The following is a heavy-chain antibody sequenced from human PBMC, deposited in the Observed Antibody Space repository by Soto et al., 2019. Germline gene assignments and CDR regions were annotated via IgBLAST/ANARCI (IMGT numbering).Heavy chain of an antibody. Sequence: QVQLVQSGAEVKKPGSSVKVSCKASGGTFSSYTISWVRQAPGQGLEWMGRIIPILGIANYAQKFQGRVTITADKSTSTAYMELSSLRSEDTAVYYCARERSSRGDGDGYWGQGTLVTASS. CDR1: GGTFSSYT. CDR3: ARERSSRGDGDGY. CDR2: IIPILGIA. J-gene: IGHJ4*02. V-gene: IGHV1-69*08. D-gene: IGHD6-6*01.